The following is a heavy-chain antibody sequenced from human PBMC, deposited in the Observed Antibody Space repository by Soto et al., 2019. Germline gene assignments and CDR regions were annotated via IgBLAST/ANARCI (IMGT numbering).Heavy chain of an antibody. J-gene: IGHJ4*02. D-gene: IGHD6-13*01. V-gene: IGHV3-23*01. Sequence: EVVLLESGGDLVQTGGSLRLSCAASGLTFSTYAMNWVRQAPGKGLEWISFTSSSSATTNYADSVKGRFTVSRANSKNTMYLQMDSLRAEDTAVYYCALLDSNTWYTGYYFDYWGQGTLVTVSS. CDR3: ALLDSNTWYTGYYFDY. CDR2: TSSSSATT. CDR1: GLTFSTYA.